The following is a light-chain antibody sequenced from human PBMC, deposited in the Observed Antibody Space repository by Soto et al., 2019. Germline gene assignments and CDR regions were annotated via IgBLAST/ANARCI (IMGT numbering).Light chain of an antibody. CDR3: QQYGSSPT. Sequence: EIVMTQSPATLSVSPGERATLSCRASQSVSTNLAWYQQKPGQAPRLLIYAASTRATGIPTRFSGSGSGTDFTLTISRLEPEDFAVYYCQQYGSSPTFGQGTKVDI. CDR1: QSVSTN. J-gene: IGKJ1*01. CDR2: AAS. V-gene: IGKV3-15*01.